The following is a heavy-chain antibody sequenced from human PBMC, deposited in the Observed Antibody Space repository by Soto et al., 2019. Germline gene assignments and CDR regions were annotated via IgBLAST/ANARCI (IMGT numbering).Heavy chain of an antibody. D-gene: IGHD3-22*01. V-gene: IGHV4-30-2*01. J-gene: IGHJ4*02. CDR3: PGSGYYQNYFDY. CDR1: GGSISSGDYS. Sequence: TLSLTCAVSGGSISSGDYSWSWIRQPPGKGLEWIGYIYHSGSIYYNPSLKSRLTISVDRSKNQFSLKLSSVTTADTAVYYCPGSGYYQNYFDYWGQGTLVTVSS. CDR2: IYHSGSI.